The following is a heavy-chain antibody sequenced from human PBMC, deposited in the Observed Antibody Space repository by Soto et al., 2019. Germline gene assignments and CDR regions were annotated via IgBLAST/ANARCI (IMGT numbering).Heavy chain of an antibody. CDR2: ISSTGTYI. J-gene: IGHJ3*02. V-gene: IGHV3-21*01. D-gene: IGHD6-6*01. Sequence: EVQLVESGGGLVKPGGSPRLSCAASGITFSSYSMNWVRQAPGKGLEWVSSISSTGTYIDYADSVKGRFTISRDNAKNSLFLQMDSLRAEDAALYYCARETNPYSSSSHAFDIWGQGTMVTVSS. CDR3: ARETNPYSSSSHAFDI. CDR1: GITFSSYS.